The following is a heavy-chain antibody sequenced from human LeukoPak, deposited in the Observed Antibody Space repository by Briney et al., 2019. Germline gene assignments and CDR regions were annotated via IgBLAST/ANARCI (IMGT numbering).Heavy chain of an antibody. CDR1: GYTFTSYG. D-gene: IGHD3-10*01. Sequence: ASVKVSCKASGYTFTSYGINWVRQAAGQGLEWMGWMNPNSGDTDYVLKFRGKVTMTRDTSTSTAYMELSSLAYEDSAIYYCTRSGFGGGVHFDFWGQGTPVTVSS. CDR2: MNPNSGDT. J-gene: IGHJ4*02. V-gene: IGHV1-8*02. CDR3: TRSGFGGGVHFDF.